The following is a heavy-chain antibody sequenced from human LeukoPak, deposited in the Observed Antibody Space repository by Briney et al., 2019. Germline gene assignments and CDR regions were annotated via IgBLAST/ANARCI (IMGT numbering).Heavy chain of an antibody. CDR1: GGSISSSSYY. V-gene: IGHV4-39*01. CDR2: IYYSGST. D-gene: IGHD3-10*01. CDR3: ARGPGALLH. J-gene: IGHJ4*02. Sequence: SETLSLTCTVSGGSISSSSYYWGWIRQPPGKGLEWIGSIYYSGSTYYNPSLKSRVTISVDTSKNQFSLKLSSVTAADTAVYYCARGPGALLHWGQGILVTVSS.